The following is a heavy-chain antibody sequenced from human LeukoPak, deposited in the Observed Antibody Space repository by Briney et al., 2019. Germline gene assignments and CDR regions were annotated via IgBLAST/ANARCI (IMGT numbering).Heavy chain of an antibody. D-gene: IGHD6-6*01. CDR2: INWNGGST. J-gene: IGHJ4*02. Sequence: GGSLRLSCAASGFTFDDYGMSWVRQAPGKGLEWVSGINWNGGSTGYADSVKGRFTISRDNAKNSLYLQMNSLRAEDTALYYCAREPFSDGGSSSSDYWGQGTLVTVSS. CDR3: AREPFSDGGSSSSDY. V-gene: IGHV3-20*04. CDR1: GFTFDDYG.